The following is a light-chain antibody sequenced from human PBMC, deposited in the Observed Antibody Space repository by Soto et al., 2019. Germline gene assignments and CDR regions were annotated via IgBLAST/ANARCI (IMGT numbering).Light chain of an antibody. CDR3: QQFYRYPWT. V-gene: IGKV1-5*03. CDR1: QSVDTC. Sequence: DIQMTQSPSALSASVGDTGTITCRASQSVDTCLAWYQQKPGKAPHLLIYKASRLETGVPSRFSGSGSVTDYTLTITGLQPDDFATYYCQQFYRYPWTFGQGTKVEI. J-gene: IGKJ1*01. CDR2: KAS.